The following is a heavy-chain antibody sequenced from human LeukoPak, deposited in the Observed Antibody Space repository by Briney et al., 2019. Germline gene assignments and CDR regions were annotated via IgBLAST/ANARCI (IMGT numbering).Heavy chain of an antibody. J-gene: IGHJ4*02. Sequence: SETLSLTCTVSGDSISSSSYYWGRIRQAPGKGLEWIGSLYYSGSTYYNPSLKSLVTISVDTSKNQFSLKLSSVTAADTAVYYCARDRKWLVAFDYWGQGTLVTVSS. V-gene: IGHV4-39*07. CDR3: ARDRKWLVAFDY. D-gene: IGHD6-19*01. CDR2: LYYSGST. CDR1: GDSISSSSYY.